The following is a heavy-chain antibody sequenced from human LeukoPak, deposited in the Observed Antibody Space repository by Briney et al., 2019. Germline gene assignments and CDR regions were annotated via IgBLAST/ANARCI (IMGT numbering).Heavy chain of an antibody. CDR2: INHSGST. CDR1: GGSFSGYY. Sequence: PSETLSLTCAVYGGSFSGYYWSWIRQPPGKGLEWIGEINHSGSTNYNPSLKSRVTISVDTSKNQFSLKLSSVTAADTAVYYCASEPTTTVVTPNVYRGQGTLVTVSS. D-gene: IGHD4-23*01. CDR3: ASEPTTTVVTPNVY. V-gene: IGHV4-34*01. J-gene: IGHJ4*02.